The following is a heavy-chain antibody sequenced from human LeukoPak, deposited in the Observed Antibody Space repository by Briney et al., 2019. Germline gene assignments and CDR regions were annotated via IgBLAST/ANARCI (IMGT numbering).Heavy chain of an antibody. J-gene: IGHJ4*02. CDR2: ISYDGSNK. V-gene: IGHV3-30-3*01. Sequence: GGSLRLSCAASGFTFSSYAMHWVRQAPGKGLEWVAVISYDGSNKYYADSVKGRFTISRDNSKNTLYLQMNSLRAEDTAVYYCAKDSMIVVVIGFDYWGQGTLVTVSS. D-gene: IGHD3-22*01. CDR3: AKDSMIVVVIGFDY. CDR1: GFTFSSYA.